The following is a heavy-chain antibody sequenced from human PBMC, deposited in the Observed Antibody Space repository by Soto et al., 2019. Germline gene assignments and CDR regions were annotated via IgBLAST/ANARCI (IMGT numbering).Heavy chain of an antibody. V-gene: IGHV1-46*01. Sequence: QVQLVQSGAEVKKPGASVKISCKASGYTFTSYYMHCVRQAPGQGLEWMGIINPSGGSTNYAQKLQGRVAMTMDTSTSTVYMVLNSLRSEDTAVYYCARPPYPGCINAVCYPLDYWGQGTLVTVSS. CDR1: GYTFTSYY. CDR3: ARPPYPGCINAVCYPLDY. D-gene: IGHD2-8*01. CDR2: INPSGGST. J-gene: IGHJ4*02.